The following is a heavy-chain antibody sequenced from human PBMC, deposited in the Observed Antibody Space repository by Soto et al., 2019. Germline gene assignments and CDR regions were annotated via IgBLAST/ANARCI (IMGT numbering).Heavy chain of an antibody. Sequence: QVQLVESGGGVVQPGRSLRLSCAASGFTFSSYGMHWVRQAPGKGLEWVAVISYDGSNKYYADSVKGRFTISRDNSKNTLYLQMNSLRAEDTAVYYCAKDHPGAIYGSGPTNYYYYYGMDVWGQGTTVTVSS. D-gene: IGHD3-10*01. CDR2: ISYDGSNK. CDR3: AKDHPGAIYGSGPTNYYYYYGMDV. J-gene: IGHJ6*02. V-gene: IGHV3-30*18. CDR1: GFTFSSYG.